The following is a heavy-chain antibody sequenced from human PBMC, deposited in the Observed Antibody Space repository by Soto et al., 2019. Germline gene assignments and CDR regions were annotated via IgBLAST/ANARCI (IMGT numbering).Heavy chain of an antibody. CDR1: GFTFSNAC. J-gene: IGHJ6*02. Sequence: PXVCLRLPCAACGFTFSNACVSWVRQAPGKGLEWVGRIKSKTDGGTTDYAAPVKGRFTISRDDSKNTLYLQMNSLKTEDTAVYYCNTCSSRYYYGMDVWAQRTTVTVSS. D-gene: IGHD6-6*01. CDR3: NTCSSRYYYGMDV. V-gene: IGHV3-15*01. CDR2: IKSKTDGGTT.